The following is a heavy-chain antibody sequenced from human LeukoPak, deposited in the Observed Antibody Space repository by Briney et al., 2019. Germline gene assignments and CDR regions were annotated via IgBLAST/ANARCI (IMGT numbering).Heavy chain of an antibody. J-gene: IGHJ6*04. CDR2: IGGSGDIT. D-gene: IGHD3-10*02. CDR1: GFTFSSYA. CDR3: AELGITMIGGV. Sequence: GGSLRLSCAASGFTFSSYAMSWVRQAPGKGLEWVSAIGGSGDITYYADSVKGRFTISRDNSKKTLYLQMNSLRAEDTAVYYCAELGITMIGGVWGKGTTVTISS. V-gene: IGHV3-23*01.